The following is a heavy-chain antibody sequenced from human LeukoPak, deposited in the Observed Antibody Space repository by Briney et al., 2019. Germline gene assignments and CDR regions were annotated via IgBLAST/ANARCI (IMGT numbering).Heavy chain of an antibody. CDR3: ARDNWNYGSSMDV. CDR2: IYYSGST. V-gene: IGHV4-59*01. CDR1: GGSIIGFY. Sequence: SETLSLTCTVSGGSIIGFYWTWIRQPPGKGLEWIGYIYYSGSTNYNPSLKSRVTISVDTSKNQFSLKLSSVTAADTAVYYCARDNWNYGSSMDVWGQGTTVTVSS. D-gene: IGHD1-7*01. J-gene: IGHJ6*02.